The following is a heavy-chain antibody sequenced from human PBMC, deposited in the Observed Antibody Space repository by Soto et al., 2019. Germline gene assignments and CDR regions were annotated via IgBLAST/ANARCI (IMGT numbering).Heavy chain of an antibody. V-gene: IGHV1-8*01. J-gene: IGHJ6*02. D-gene: IGHD3-3*01. CDR1: GYTFTSYD. CDR2: MNPNSGNT. CDR3: ARGVPAGFWSGYYDYYYGMDV. Sequence: ASVKVSCKASGYTFTSYDINWVRQATGQGLEWMGWMNPNSGNTGYAQKFQGRVTMTRNTSISTAYMELSSLRSEDTAVYYCARGVPAGFWSGYYDYYYGMDVWGQGTMVTVSS.